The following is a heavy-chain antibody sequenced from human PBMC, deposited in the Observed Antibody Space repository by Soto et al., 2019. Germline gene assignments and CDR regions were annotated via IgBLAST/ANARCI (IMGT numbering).Heavy chain of an antibody. Sequence: QERLVQSGAEVRKPGSSVKVSCKVTGGTSTRYAINWVRQAPGQGLEWMGGIVPMFGTSKYAQKFQGRVTITAETSTNKAYMELRSLRSEDTAVYYCNRGSEYDFWSGYLWGQGTLVSVSS. J-gene: IGHJ4*02. CDR2: IVPMFGTS. CDR3: NRGSEYDFWSGYL. V-gene: IGHV1-69*06. D-gene: IGHD3-3*01. CDR1: GGTSTRYA.